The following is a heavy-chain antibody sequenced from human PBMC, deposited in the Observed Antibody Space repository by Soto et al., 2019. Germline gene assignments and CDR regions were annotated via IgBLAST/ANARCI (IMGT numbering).Heavy chain of an antibody. CDR3: ARDQRGWPFDY. D-gene: IGHD6-19*01. Sequence: GGSLRLSCAASGFTFSSYAMHWVRQAPGKGLEWVAVISYDGSNKYYADSVKGRFTISRDNSKNTLYLQMNSLRAEDTAVYYCARDQRGWPFDYWGQGTLVTAPQ. CDR1: GFTFSSYA. J-gene: IGHJ4*02. V-gene: IGHV3-30-3*01. CDR2: ISYDGSNK.